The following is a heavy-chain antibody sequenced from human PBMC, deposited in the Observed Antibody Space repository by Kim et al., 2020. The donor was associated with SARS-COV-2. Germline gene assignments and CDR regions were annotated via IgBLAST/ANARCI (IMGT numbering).Heavy chain of an antibody. Sequence: SETLSLTCTVSGGSISSSSYYWGWIRQPPGKGLEWIGSIYYSGSTYYNPSLKSRVTISVDTSKNQFSLKLSSVTAADTAVYYCARHSGYSGYDQPFDYWG. D-gene: IGHD5-12*01. V-gene: IGHV4-39*01. CDR2: IYYSGST. CDR1: GGSISSSSYY. J-gene: IGHJ4*01. CDR3: ARHSGYSGYDQPFDY.